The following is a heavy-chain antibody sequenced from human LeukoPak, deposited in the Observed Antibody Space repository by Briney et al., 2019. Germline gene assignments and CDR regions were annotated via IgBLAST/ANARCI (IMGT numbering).Heavy chain of an antibody. CDR1: GGSFSGYY. Sequence: PSETLSLTCAVYGGSFSGYYWSWIRQPPGKGLEWIAEINHSGSTNYNPSLKSRVTISVDTSKNQFSLKLSSVTAADTAVYYCASSTPTYYYGSGSVVWFDPWGQGTLVTVSS. J-gene: IGHJ5*02. D-gene: IGHD3-10*01. CDR2: INHSGST. V-gene: IGHV4-34*01. CDR3: ASSTPTYYYGSGSVVWFDP.